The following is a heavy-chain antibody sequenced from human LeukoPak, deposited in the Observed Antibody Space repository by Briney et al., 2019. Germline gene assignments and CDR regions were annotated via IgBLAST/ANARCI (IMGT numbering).Heavy chain of an antibody. Sequence: SVKVSCKASGGTFSSYAISWVRQAPGQGLEWMGGIIPIFGTANYAQKFQGRATITADESTSTAYMELSSLRSEDTAVYYCARAGLYCSGGSCYPLDFDYWGQGTLVTVSS. D-gene: IGHD2-15*01. CDR3: ARAGLYCSGGSCYPLDFDY. J-gene: IGHJ4*02. CDR2: IIPIFGTA. CDR1: GGTFSSYA. V-gene: IGHV1-69*13.